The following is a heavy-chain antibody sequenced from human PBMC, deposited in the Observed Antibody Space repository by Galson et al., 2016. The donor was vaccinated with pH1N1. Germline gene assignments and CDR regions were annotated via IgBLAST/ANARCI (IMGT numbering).Heavy chain of an antibody. D-gene: IGHD3-22*01. J-gene: IGHJ4*02. CDR2: ISGYNGNT. Sequence: QSGAEVKKPGASVKVSCKASGYMFSTYGINWVRKAPGQGPEWMGRISGYNGNTIYAQKFQARISMTIDKSTSTVYMELRSLRFDDTAVYYCAKGTLPGYYDYWGQGTLVTVSS. V-gene: IGHV1-18*01. CDR3: AKGTLPGYYDY. CDR1: GYMFSTYG.